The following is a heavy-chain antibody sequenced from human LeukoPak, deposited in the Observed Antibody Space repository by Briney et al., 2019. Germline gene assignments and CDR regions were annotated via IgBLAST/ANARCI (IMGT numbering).Heavy chain of an antibody. CDR2: VSGSGSST. J-gene: IGHJ4*02. Sequence: PGGALRLSCAVSGIIFSSYAMSWVRQAPGKELEWVSSVSGSGSSTFYADSVKGRFTISRDNSKNTLYLQMSSLRAEDTAVYYCAKSLGTSGNYYFDLWGQGTLVTVSS. D-gene: IGHD3-10*01. CDR1: GIIFSSYA. V-gene: IGHV3-23*01. CDR3: AKSLGTSGNYYFDL.